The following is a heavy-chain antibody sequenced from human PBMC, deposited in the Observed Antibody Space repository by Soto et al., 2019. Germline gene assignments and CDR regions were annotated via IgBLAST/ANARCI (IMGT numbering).Heavy chain of an antibody. V-gene: IGHV3-21*06. CDR1: GFTFRNYN. D-gene: IGHD2-21*01. Sequence: EVQLVESGGGLVKAGGSLRLFCTASGFTFRNYNMNWVRQAPGKGLGWVSSISTGGAYMFYADSVKGRFTISRDNAQNSLFLQIDSPRAEDPAVYYCASDIASPGGDYFDSWGQGTLVTVSS. CDR3: ASDIASPGGDYFDS. J-gene: IGHJ4*02. CDR2: ISTGGAYM.